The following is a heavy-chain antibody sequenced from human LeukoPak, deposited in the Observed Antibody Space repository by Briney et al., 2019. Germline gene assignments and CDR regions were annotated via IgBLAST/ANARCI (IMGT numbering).Heavy chain of an antibody. D-gene: IGHD2-2*01. CDR2: IVVGSGST. CDR3: AARSFALYCSSTSCNPDAFDI. V-gene: IGHV1-58*01. CDR1: GFTFTYSA. J-gene: IGHJ3*02. Sequence: GASVKVSCKASGFTFTYSAVQWVRQARGQHLEWIGWIVVGSGSTNYAQKFQERVTVTRDMSTSTAYMELSSLRSEDTAVYYCAARSFALYCSSTSCNPDAFDIWGQGTMVTVSS.